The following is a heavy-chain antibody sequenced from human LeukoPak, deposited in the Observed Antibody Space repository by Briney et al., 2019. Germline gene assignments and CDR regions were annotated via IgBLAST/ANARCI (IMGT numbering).Heavy chain of an antibody. CDR3: TKDRYSTHNRFDL. Sequence: GRSLRLSCAASGFTFSSYGMHWVRQAPGKGLEWVAIISYDGSNKYYADSVKGRFTISRDNSKNTLFLQMNSLRTEDTAVYYWTKDRYSTHNRFDLWGQGTLVTVSS. D-gene: IGHD1-14*01. CDR2: ISYDGSNK. J-gene: IGHJ5*02. CDR1: GFTFSSYG. V-gene: IGHV3-30*18.